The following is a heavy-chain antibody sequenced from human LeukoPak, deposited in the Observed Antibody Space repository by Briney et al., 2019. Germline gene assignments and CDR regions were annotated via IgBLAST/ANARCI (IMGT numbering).Heavy chain of an antibody. D-gene: IGHD6-19*01. V-gene: IGHV3-23*01. CDR1: GFTFSRYA. J-gene: IGHJ6*02. Sequence: GGSLRLSCAASGFTFSRYAMLWVRQSPGKGLEWVSAIGGSDGTTYYADSVKGRCIISRDNYKNILYLQMNSLRAEDTAMYYCASGAVAGGYYYYGMDVWGQGTTVTVSS. CDR3: ASGAVAGGYYYYGMDV. CDR2: IGGSDGTT.